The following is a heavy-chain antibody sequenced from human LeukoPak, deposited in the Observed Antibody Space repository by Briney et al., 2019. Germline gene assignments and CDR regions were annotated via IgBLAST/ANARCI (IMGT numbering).Heavy chain of an antibody. V-gene: IGHV3-66*01. Sequence: GGSLRLSCAASGFTVSSNYMSWVRQAPGKGLEWVSVIYSGGSTYYADSVKGRFTISRDNSKNTLYLQMNSLRAEDTAVYYCARDEWELLGAFDIWGQGTMVTVSS. CDR3: ARDEWELLGAFDI. CDR1: GFTVSSNY. CDR2: IYSGGST. J-gene: IGHJ3*02. D-gene: IGHD1-26*01.